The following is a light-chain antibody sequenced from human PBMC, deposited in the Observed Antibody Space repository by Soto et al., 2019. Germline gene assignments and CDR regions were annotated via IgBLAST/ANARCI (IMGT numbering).Light chain of an antibody. CDR3: QQYGSSPGT. V-gene: IGKV3-20*01. CDR2: GAS. J-gene: IGKJ1*01. Sequence: EIVLTQSPGTLSLSPGERATLSCRASQSVSSIYLSWYQQKPGQAPRLLIYGASSRPTGIPDRFSGRGSGTDFTLTISRLEPEDFGVYYCQQYGSSPGTFGQGTKVEIK. CDR1: QSVSSIY.